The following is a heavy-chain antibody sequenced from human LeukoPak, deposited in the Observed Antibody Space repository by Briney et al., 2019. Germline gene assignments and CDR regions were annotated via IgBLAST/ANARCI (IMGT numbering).Heavy chain of an antibody. CDR1: GFTFTSDG. Sequence: GGTLRLSCTLSGFTFTSDGMSWVRQAPGKGLEWVSAMSGRTGETYYTDSVKGRFTISRDNSKNTVYLQMNSLRAEDTAVYYCTRALPSYYYYYYMDVWGKGTTVTVSS. CDR3: TRALPSYYYYYYMDV. J-gene: IGHJ6*03. V-gene: IGHV3-23*01. CDR2: MSGRTGET.